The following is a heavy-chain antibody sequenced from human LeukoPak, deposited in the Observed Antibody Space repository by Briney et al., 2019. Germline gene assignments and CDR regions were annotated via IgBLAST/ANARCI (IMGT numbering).Heavy chain of an antibody. CDR3: ARDGDGYNYRALDY. D-gene: IGHD5-24*01. J-gene: IGHJ4*02. V-gene: IGHV1-18*01. Sequence: ASVKVSCKASGYTFTSHGISWVRQAPGQGLEWMGWISTYNGNTNYAQKLQGRVTMTTDTSTSTAYMELRSLRSDDTAVYYCARDGDGYNYRALDYWGQGILVTVSS. CDR1: GYTFTSHG. CDR2: ISTYNGNT.